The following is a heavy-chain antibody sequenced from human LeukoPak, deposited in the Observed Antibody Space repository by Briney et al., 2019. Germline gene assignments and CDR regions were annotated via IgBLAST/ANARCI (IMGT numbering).Heavy chain of an antibody. CDR1: GFTFSSYS. V-gene: IGHV3-48*01. Sequence: GGSLRLSCAASGFTFSSYSMNWVRQAPGKGLEWVSYISSSSSTIYYADSVKGRFTMSRDNSKNTLYLQMNSLRVEDTAVYYCAKDRDDDNPDFHHWGQGTLVTVSS. D-gene: IGHD5-24*01. CDR2: ISSSSSTI. J-gene: IGHJ1*01. CDR3: AKDRDDDNPDFHH.